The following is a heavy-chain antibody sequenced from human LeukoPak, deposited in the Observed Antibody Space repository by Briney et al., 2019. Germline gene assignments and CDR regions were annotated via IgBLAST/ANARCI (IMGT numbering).Heavy chain of an antibody. CDR3: AREYPYYDFWSGYPHYYYMDV. J-gene: IGHJ6*03. CDR1: GGSISSSSYY. Sequence: SETLSLTCTVSGGSISSSSYYWGWIRQPPGKGLEWIGSIYYSGSTYYNPSLKSRVTISVDTSKNQFSLKLSSVTAADTAVYYCAREYPYYDFWSGYPHYYYMDVWGKGTTVTVSS. V-gene: IGHV4-39*07. CDR2: IYYSGST. D-gene: IGHD3-3*01.